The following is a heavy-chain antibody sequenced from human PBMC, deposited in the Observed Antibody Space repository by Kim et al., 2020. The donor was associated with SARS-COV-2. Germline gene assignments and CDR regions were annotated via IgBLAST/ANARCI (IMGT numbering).Heavy chain of an antibody. CDR2: T. V-gene: IGHV3-73*01. D-gene: IGHD4-17*01. CDR3: TSTVNLYFFDY. Sequence: TTYAASVKGRFTITRDDSKYTAFLQMDSLRTEDAAVYFCTSTVNLYFFDYWGQGTLVTVSS. J-gene: IGHJ4*02.